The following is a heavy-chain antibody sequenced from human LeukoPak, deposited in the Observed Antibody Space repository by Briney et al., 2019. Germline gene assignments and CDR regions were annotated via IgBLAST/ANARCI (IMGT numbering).Heavy chain of an antibody. D-gene: IGHD4-11*01. J-gene: IGHJ6*02. CDR2: ISSSSTYI. V-gene: IGHV3-21*01. Sequence: GGSLRLSCAASGFTFSSYAMSWVRQTPGKGLEWVSSISSSSTYIYYADSVKGRFTISRDNAKNSLYLQMNSLRAEDTAVYYCARVDYSNYAPVYYYYGMDVWGQGTTVTVSS. CDR1: GFTFSSYA. CDR3: ARVDYSNYAPVYYYYGMDV.